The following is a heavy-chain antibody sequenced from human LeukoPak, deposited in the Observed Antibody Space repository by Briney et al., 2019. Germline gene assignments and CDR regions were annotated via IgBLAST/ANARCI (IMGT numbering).Heavy chain of an antibody. CDR3: ARTSDGSWFDP. CDR1: GFTFDDYG. Sequence: GGSLRLSCAASGFTFDDYGMSWVRQGPGKGLEWVSGINWNGGNTGYADSVKGRFTIFRDNAKNSLYLEMDSLRVEDTALYYCARTSDGSWFDPWGQGTLVTVSS. J-gene: IGHJ5*02. D-gene: IGHD2-15*01. CDR2: INWNGGNT. V-gene: IGHV3-20*04.